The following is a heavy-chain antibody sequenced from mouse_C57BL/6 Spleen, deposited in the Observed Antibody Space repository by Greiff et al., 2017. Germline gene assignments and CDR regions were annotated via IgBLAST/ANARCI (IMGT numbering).Heavy chain of an antibody. Sequence: QVQLQQSGAELVRPGASVTLSCKASGYTFPDYEMHWVKQTPVHGLEWIGAIDPETGGTAYNQKFKGKAILTADKSSSTAYMELRSLTSEDSAVYYCTRSVWFAYWGQGTLVTVSA. V-gene: IGHV1-15*01. CDR2: IDPETGGT. CDR3: TRSVWFAY. CDR1: GYTFPDYE. J-gene: IGHJ3*01.